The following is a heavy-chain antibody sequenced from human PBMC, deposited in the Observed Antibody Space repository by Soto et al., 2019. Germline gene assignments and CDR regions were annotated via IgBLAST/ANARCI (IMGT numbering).Heavy chain of an antibody. Sequence: SETLSLTCTVPGGSISSSSYYWGWIRQPPGKGLEWIGSIYYSGSTYYNPSLKSRVTISVDTSKNQFSLKLSSVTAADTAVYYCARPGNYGSGSYLYYLDYWGQGTLVTVSS. D-gene: IGHD3-10*01. CDR3: ARPGNYGSGSYLYYLDY. CDR1: GGSISSSSYY. J-gene: IGHJ4*02. V-gene: IGHV4-39*01. CDR2: IYYSGST.